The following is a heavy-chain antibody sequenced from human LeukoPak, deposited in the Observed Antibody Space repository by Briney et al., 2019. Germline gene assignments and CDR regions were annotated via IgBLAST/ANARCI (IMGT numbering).Heavy chain of an antibody. J-gene: IGHJ3*02. CDR3: ARAGVWDYSDSSGYHNAAFDI. CDR1: GYTFTGYY. D-gene: IGHD3-22*01. V-gene: IGHV1-2*02. Sequence: ASVKVSCKASGYTFTGYYMHWVRQTPGQGLQWMGWINPNSGDTIYAQKFQGRVTVTRDTSISTAYMDLSRLRSDDTAVYYCARAGVWDYSDSSGYHNAAFDIWGQGTMVTVSS. CDR2: INPNSGDT.